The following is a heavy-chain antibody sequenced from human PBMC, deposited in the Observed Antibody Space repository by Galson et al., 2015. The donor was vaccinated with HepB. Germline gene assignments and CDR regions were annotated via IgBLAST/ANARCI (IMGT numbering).Heavy chain of an antibody. Sequence: ETLSLTCAVSGGSISSSNWWSWVRQPPGKGLEWIGEIYHSGSTYYNPSLKSRVTISVDTSKNQFSLKLSSVTAADTAVYYCARTFYVAGAGYWGQGTLVTVSS. CDR1: GGSISSSNW. J-gene: IGHJ4*02. V-gene: IGHV4-4*02. CDR3: ARTFYVAGAGY. D-gene: IGHD5/OR15-5a*01. CDR2: IYHSGST.